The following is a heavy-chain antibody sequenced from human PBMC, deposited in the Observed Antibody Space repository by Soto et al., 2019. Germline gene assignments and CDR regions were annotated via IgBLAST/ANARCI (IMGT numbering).Heavy chain of an antibody. CDR3: ARDPYSSGWYYSGMDV. CDR1: GFTFDDYA. Sequence: PGGSLRLSCAASGFTFDDYAMHWVRQAPGKGLEWVSGISWNSGSIGYADSVKGRFTISRDNAKNSLYLQMNSLRPEDTALYYCARDPYSSGWYYSGMDVWGQGTTVTVS. D-gene: IGHD6-19*01. CDR2: ISWNSGSI. V-gene: IGHV3-9*01. J-gene: IGHJ6*02.